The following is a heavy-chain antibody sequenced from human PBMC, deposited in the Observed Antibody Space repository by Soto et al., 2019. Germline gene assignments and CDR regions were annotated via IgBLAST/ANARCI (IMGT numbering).Heavy chain of an antibody. CDR2: IIPIFGTA. CDR3: ARSGLVHWFDP. CDR1: RGSFSSYA. Sequence: SVKVSWNVYRGSFSSYAISWVRQAPGQGLEWMGGIIPIFGTANYAQKFQGRVTITADESTSTAYMELSSLRSEDTAVYYCARSGLVHWFDPWGQGTLVTVSS. D-gene: IGHD6-6*01. V-gene: IGHV1-69*13. J-gene: IGHJ5*02.